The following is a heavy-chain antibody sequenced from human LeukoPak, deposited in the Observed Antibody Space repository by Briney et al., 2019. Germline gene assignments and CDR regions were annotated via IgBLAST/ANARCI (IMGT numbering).Heavy chain of an antibody. CDR2: ISSDGIII. CDR1: GFTFSTYA. D-gene: IGHD2-2*02. J-gene: IGHJ4*02. V-gene: IGHV3-64*01. CDR3: AGSDCGSTSCYTMSN. Sequence: GGSLRLSCAASGFTFSTYAMHWVRQAPGQGLDYVSGISSDGIIIHYANSVKGRFTISRDNSKNTLFLQMGSLRAEDMAVYYCAGSDCGSTSCYTMSNWGQGTLVTVSS.